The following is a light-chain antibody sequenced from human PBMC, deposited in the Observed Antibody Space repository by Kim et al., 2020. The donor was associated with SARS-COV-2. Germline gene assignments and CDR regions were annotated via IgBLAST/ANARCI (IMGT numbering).Light chain of an antibody. V-gene: IGLV3-19*01. CDR3: QSRDSSGNVV. CDR2: GRN. CDR1: SLRSYY. Sequence: SSELTQDPAVSVALGQTVRITCQGDSLRSYYATWYQQRPRQAPVLVIYGRNNRPSGIPDRFSGSSSGNTASLTISGAQAEDEADFYCQSRDSSGNVVFGGGTQLTVL. J-gene: IGLJ2*01.